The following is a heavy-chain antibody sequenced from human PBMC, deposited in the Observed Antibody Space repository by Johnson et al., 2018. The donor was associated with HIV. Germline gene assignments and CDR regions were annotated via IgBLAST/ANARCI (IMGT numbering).Heavy chain of an antibody. CDR1: GFTFSSYA. J-gene: IGHJ3*02. CDR3: ARDKRDYDFWGGDAFDI. Sequence: QVQLVESGGGVVQPGRSLRLSCAASGFTFSSYAMHWVRQAPGKGLEWVAVISYDGSNKYYADSVKGRFTISRDNSKNTLYLQMNSRRAEDTAVYYCARDKRDYDFWGGDAFDIWGQGTMVTVSS. D-gene: IGHD3-3*01. CDR2: ISYDGSNK. V-gene: IGHV3-30-3*01.